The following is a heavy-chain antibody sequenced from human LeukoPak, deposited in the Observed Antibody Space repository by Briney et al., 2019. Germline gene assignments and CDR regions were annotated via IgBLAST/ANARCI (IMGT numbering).Heavy chain of an antibody. CDR3: ARVPAAIRGFYGMDV. D-gene: IGHD2-2*02. V-gene: IGHV4-59*01. CDR2: INYSGST. J-gene: IGHJ6*02. CDR1: GGSISSYY. Sequence: SETLSLTCTVSGGSISSYYWSWIRQPPGKGLEWIGYINYSGSTNYNPSLKSRVTISVDTSKNQFSLKLSSVTAADTAVYNCARVPAAIRGFYGMDVWGQGTTVTVSS.